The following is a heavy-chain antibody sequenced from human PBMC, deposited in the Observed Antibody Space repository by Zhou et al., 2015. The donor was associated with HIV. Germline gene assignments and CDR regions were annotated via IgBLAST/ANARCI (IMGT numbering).Heavy chain of an antibody. CDR3: ARAPGGDWGSSGSNYYGMDV. CDR1: GYTFTSYY. Sequence: QVELVQSGAEVRKPGASVKVSCKASGYTFTSYYMHWVRQAPGQGLEWMGIINPSGGSTSYAQKFQGRVTMTRDTSTSTVYMELSSLRSEDTAVYYCARAPGGDWGSSGSNYYGMDVWGQGTTVTVSS. V-gene: IGHV1-46*01. J-gene: IGHJ6*02. CDR2: INPSGGST. D-gene: IGHD6-19*01.